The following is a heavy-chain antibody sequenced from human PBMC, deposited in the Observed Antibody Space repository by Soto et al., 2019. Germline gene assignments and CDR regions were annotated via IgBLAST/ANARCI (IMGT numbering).Heavy chain of an antibody. V-gene: IGHV1-69*02. CDR2: IIPILGIA. CDR3: ARGGLRPFAAGIFDL. J-gene: IGHJ2*01. Sequence: QVQLVQSGAEVKKPGSSVKVSCKASGGTFSSYTISWVRQAPGQGLEWMGRIIPILGIANYAQKFQGRVTVTADKSTSTAYMELSSVRSEDTAVYYCARGGLRPFAAGIFDLWGRGTLVTVSS. CDR1: GGTFSSYT. D-gene: IGHD2-21*01.